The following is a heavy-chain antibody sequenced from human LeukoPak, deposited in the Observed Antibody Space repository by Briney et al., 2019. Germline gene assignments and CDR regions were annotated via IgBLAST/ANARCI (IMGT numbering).Heavy chain of an antibody. D-gene: IGHD5-18*01. CDR1: GGSVSSGSYC. Sequence: SETLSLTCTVSGGSVSSGSYCWSWIRQPPGKGLEWIGYIYYSGSTNYNPSLKSRVTISVDTSKNQFSLKLSSVTAADTAVYYCARVLRRYSYGVDAFDIWGQGTMVTVSS. J-gene: IGHJ3*02. V-gene: IGHV4-61*01. CDR2: IYYSGST. CDR3: ARVLRRYSYGVDAFDI.